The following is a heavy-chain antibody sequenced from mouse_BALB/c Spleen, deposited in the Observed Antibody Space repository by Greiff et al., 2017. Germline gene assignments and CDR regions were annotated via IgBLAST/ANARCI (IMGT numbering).Heavy chain of an antibody. CDR1: GYSFTSYW. J-gene: IGHJ1*01. CDR3: ARYDV. V-gene: IGHV1S127*01. CDR2: IDPSDSET. Sequence: VQLQQSGPQLVRPGASVKISCKASGYSFTSYWMHWVKQRPGQGLEWIGRIDPSDSETRFNQKFKDKATLTVDKSSSTAYMQLSSPTSEDSAVYDCARYDVWGAGTTVTVSS.